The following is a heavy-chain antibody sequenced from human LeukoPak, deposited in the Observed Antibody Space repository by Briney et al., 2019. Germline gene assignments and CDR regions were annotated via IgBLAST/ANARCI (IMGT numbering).Heavy chain of an antibody. Sequence: SETLSLTCAVYGGSFSDYSWTWIRQSPGKALEWIGEIIHSGSSHYNPSLKSRVTISVDTSKNQFSLKLTSVTAADTAVYFYAGGSPGYWGQGTLVTVSS. CDR3: AGGSPGY. J-gene: IGHJ4*02. CDR2: IIHSGSS. V-gene: IGHV4-34*01. CDR1: GGSFSDYS.